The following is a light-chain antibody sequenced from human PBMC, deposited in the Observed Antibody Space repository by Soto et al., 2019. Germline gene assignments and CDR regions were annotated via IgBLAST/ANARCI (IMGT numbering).Light chain of an antibody. CDR1: QSVSSTY. CDR3: QQYGSSPLFT. Sequence: EIVLTQSPGTLSLSPGERATLSCRASQSVSSTYLAWYQHKPGQAPRLLIYGAATRAAGAPDRFSGSGSGTDFTLTISRLEPEDFAVYYCQQYGSSPLFTFGPGTKVDIK. J-gene: IGKJ3*01. V-gene: IGKV3-20*01. CDR2: GAA.